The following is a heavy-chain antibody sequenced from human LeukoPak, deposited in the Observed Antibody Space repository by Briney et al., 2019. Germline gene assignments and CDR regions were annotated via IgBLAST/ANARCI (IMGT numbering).Heavy chain of an antibody. CDR2: INHSGST. Sequence: SETLSLTCAVYGGSFSGYYWSWIRQPPGKGLEWIGEINHSGSTNYNPSLKSRVTISVDTSKSQFSLKLSSVTAADTAVYYCARGRDSSSSVGEYYFDYWGQGTLVTVSS. J-gene: IGHJ4*02. D-gene: IGHD6-6*01. CDR1: GGSFSGYY. V-gene: IGHV4-34*01. CDR3: ARGRDSSSSVGEYYFDY.